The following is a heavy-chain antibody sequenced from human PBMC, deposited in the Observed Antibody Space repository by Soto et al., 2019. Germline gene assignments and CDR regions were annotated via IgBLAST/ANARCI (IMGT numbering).Heavy chain of an antibody. Sequence: QVQVRQWGAGLLKPSETLSLTCAVYGGSFSDNYWSWIRQPPGKGLEWLGEINHSGSTNHNPSLKSRVTLLADTSKKQCSLKLSSVTAADTAVYYCARGRGEIQGPWGQGTLVTVSS. J-gene: IGHJ5*02. D-gene: IGHD3-16*01. CDR3: ARGRGEIQGP. CDR2: INHSGST. V-gene: IGHV4-34*01. CDR1: GGSFSDNY.